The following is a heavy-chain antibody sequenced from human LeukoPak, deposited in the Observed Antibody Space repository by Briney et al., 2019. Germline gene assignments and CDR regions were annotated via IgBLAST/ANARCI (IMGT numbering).Heavy chain of an antibody. D-gene: IGHD5-18*01. J-gene: IGHJ4*02. CDR2: ISYDGSNK. CDR3: AKPRRIQLWTPYFDY. V-gene: IGHV3-30*18. CDR1: GFTFSSYG. Sequence: GGSLRLSCAASGFTFSSYGMHWVRQAPGKGLEWVAVISYDGSNKYYADSVKGRFTISRDNSKNTLYLQMNSLRAEDTAVYYCAKPRRIQLWTPYFDYWGQGTLVTVSS.